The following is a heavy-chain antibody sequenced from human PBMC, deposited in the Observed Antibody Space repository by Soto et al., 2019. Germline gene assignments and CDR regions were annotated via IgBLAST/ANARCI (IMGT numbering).Heavy chain of an antibody. V-gene: IGHV3-30*18. CDR1: GFTFSSYG. CDR2: ISYDGSNK. CDR3: AEHTGSSYEGAYYFDY. D-gene: IGHD6-6*01. Sequence: GGSLRLSCAASGFTFSSYGMHWVRQAPGKGLEWVAVISYDGSNKYYADSVKGRFTISRDNSKNTLYLQMNSLRAEDTAVYYCAEHTGSSYEGAYYFDYWGQGTLVTVSS. J-gene: IGHJ4*02.